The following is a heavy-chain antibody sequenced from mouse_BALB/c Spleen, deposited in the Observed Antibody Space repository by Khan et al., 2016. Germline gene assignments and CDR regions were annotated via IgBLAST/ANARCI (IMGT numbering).Heavy chain of an antibody. J-gene: IGHJ2*01. CDR3: ARPYYGYGYYFDY. V-gene: IGHV1S135*01. CDR2: IDPFNGGT. D-gene: IGHD2-9*01. Sequence: VQLQQSGPELMKPGASVKISCKASGYSFTSYYMHWVKQSHGKSLEWIGYIDPFNGGTSYNQKLKGKATLTVDKSSSTAYMHLSSLTSEDSAVYYCARPYYGYGYYFDYWGQGTTLTVSS. CDR1: GYSFTSYY.